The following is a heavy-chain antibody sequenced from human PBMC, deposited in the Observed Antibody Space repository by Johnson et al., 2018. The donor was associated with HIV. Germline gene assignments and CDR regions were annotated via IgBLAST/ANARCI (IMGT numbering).Heavy chain of an antibody. CDR2: INSDGSST. CDR3: ARGRARAFDI. D-gene: IGHD5-12*01. CDR1: GFTFDDYG. V-gene: IGHV3-20*04. J-gene: IGHJ3*02. Sequence: MQLVESGGGVVLPGESLRLSCAASGFTFDDYGMSWVRQGPGKGLVWVSRINSDGSSTSYADSVKGRFTISRDNSKNTLYLQMNSLRAEDTAVYYCARGRARAFDIWGQGTMVTVSS.